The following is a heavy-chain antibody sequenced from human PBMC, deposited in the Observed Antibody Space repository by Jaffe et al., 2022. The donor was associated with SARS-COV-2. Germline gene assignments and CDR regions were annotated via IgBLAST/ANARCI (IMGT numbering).Heavy chain of an antibody. CDR3: ARGAYYFDL. J-gene: IGHJ2*01. V-gene: IGHV3-74*01. CDR2: INSDGSST. D-gene: IGHD3-16*01. CDR1: GFTISTYW. Sequence: EAQLVESGGGLVQPGGSLRLSCAASGFTISTYWVHWVRQVPGKGLVWVSRINSDGSSTSYADSVKGRFTISRDNAKNTLYLQMNSLRVDDTAVYFCARGAYYFDLWGRGTLVSVSS.